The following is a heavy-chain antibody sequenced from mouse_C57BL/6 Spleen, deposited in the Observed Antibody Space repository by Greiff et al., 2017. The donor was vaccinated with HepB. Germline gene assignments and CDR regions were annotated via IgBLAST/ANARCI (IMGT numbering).Heavy chain of an antibody. CDR1: GYTFTDYY. CDR2: IYPGSGNT. Sequence: QVHVKQSGAELVRPGASVKLSCKASGYTFTDYYINWVKQRPGQGLEWIARIYPGSGNTYYNEKFKGKATLTAEKSSSTAYMQLSSLTSEDSAVYFCATYSLGAMDYWGQGTSVTVSS. D-gene: IGHD2-12*01. J-gene: IGHJ4*01. V-gene: IGHV1-76*01. CDR3: ATYSLGAMDY.